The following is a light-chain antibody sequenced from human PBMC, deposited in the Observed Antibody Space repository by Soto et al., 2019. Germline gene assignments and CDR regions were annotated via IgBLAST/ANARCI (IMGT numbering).Light chain of an antibody. J-gene: IGKJ4*01. CDR1: QSVSSY. CDR3: QQRSNWPPLT. Sequence: EIVLTQSPATLSLSPGERATLSCRASQSVSSYLAWYQQKPGQAPRLLIYDASNRATGIPARFSGSGSGTDFTLTISSLETEDFAVYYCQQRSNWPPLTLGGGTKVDIK. V-gene: IGKV3-11*01. CDR2: DAS.